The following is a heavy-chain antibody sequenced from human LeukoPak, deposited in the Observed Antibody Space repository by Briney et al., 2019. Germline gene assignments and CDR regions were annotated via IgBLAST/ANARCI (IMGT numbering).Heavy chain of an antibody. CDR1: VGSISSYY. D-gene: IGHD5-24*01. J-gene: IGHJ4*02. CDR2: IYTSGST. CDR3: VRDNSRDGYNYYFDS. V-gene: IGHV4-4*07. Sequence: SETLSLTCTVSVGSISSYYWSWIRQPAGKGLEWIGLIYTSGSTNYNPSLKSRITMSVDTSKSQFSLKLSSVTAADTAVYYCVRDNSRDGYNYYFDSWGQGTLVIVSS.